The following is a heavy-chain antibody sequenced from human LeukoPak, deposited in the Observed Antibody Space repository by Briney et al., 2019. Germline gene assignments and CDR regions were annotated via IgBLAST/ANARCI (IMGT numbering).Heavy chain of an antibody. D-gene: IGHD2-2*01. CDR1: GYTFTSYG. CDR2: ISAYNGNT. J-gene: IGHJ4*02. Sequence: ASVKASCKASGYTFTSYGISWVRQAPGQGLEWIGWISAYNGNTNYAQKLQGRVTMTTDTSTSTAYMELRSLRSDDTAVYYCARDPRDIVVVPAVINFDYWGQGTLVTVSS. V-gene: IGHV1-18*04. CDR3: ARDPRDIVVVPAVINFDY.